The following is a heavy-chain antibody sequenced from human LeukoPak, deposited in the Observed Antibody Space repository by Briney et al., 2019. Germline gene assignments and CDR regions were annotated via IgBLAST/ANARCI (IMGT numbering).Heavy chain of an antibody. Sequence: ASVKVSCKASGYTFTGYYMHWVRQAPGQGLAWMGWINPNSGGTNYAQKFQGRVTMTRDTSISTAYMELSRLRSDDTAVYYCAGEVDYYGSGSSNDGMNVWGQGTTVTVSS. CDR1: GYTFTGYY. V-gene: IGHV1-2*02. J-gene: IGHJ6*02. CDR3: AGEVDYYGSGSSNDGMNV. D-gene: IGHD3-10*01. CDR2: INPNSGGT.